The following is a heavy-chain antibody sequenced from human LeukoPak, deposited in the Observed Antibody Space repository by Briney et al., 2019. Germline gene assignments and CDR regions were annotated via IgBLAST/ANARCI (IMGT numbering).Heavy chain of an antibody. Sequence: SETLSLTCTVSGGSISSYYWGWIRQPPGKGLEWIGYIYYSGSTNYNPSLKSRVTISVDTSKNQFSLKLSSVTAADTAVYYCARSRDFWSGYKDYFDYWGQGTLVTVSS. CDR3: ARSRDFWSGYKDYFDY. J-gene: IGHJ4*02. D-gene: IGHD3-3*01. CDR1: GGSISSYY. V-gene: IGHV4-59*08. CDR2: IYYSGST.